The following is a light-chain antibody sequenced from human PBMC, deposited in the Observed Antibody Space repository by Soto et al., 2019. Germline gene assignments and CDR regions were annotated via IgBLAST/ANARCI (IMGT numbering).Light chain of an antibody. CDR3: CSYAGSYTYV. CDR2: DVS. Sequence: QSLLTKPRSVSVSPGQSVTVSCTGTSSDVGGYNYVSWYQQHPGKAPKLMIYDVSKRPSGVPDRFSGSKSGNTASLTISGLQAEDEADYYCCSYAGSYTYVFGTGTKVNV. V-gene: IGLV2-11*01. J-gene: IGLJ1*01. CDR1: SSDVGGYNY.